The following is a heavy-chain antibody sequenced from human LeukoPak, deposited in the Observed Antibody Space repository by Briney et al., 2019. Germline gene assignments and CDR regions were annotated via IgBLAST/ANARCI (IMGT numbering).Heavy chain of an antibody. D-gene: IGHD3-22*01. Sequence: GGSLRLSCAASGFTFSSHAMHWVRRAPGKGLEWVAVISYDGSNKYYADSVKGRFTISRDNSKNTLYLQMNSLRAEDTAVYYCARDYYDSSRYYPWNYWGQGTLVTVSS. V-gene: IGHV3-30*04. J-gene: IGHJ4*02. CDR3: ARDYYDSSRYYPWNY. CDR1: GFTFSSHA. CDR2: ISYDGSNK.